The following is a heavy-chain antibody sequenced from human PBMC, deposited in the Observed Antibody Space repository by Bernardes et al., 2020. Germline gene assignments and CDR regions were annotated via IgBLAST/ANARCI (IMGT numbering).Heavy chain of an antibody. D-gene: IGHD3-9*01. J-gene: IGHJ4*02. Sequence: SVKVSCKASGYTFTSYGISWVRQAPGQGLEWMGWISAYNGNTNYAQKLQGRVTMTTDTSTSTAYMELRSLRSDDTAVYYCARDHKDYDILTGYYGGKYFDYWGQGTLVTVSS. CDR2: ISAYNGNT. CDR1: GYTFTSYG. CDR3: ARDHKDYDILTGYYGGKYFDY. V-gene: IGHV1-18*01.